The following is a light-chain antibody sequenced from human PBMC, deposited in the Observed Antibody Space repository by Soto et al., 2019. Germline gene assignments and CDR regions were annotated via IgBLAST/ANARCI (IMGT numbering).Light chain of an antibody. CDR1: QSVSSN. CDR3: QQYGSSGT. CDR2: GAS. V-gene: IGKV3-15*01. J-gene: IGKJ1*01. Sequence: EVVMTQSPATLSVSPREKATLSSRASQSVSSNLAWYQQKPGQAPRLLIYGASTRATGTPARFSGSGSGTEFTLTISSLQSEDFAVYYCQQYGSSGTVGQGTKVDI.